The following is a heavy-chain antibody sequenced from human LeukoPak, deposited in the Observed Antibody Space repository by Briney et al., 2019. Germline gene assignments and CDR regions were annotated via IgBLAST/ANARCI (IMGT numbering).Heavy chain of an antibody. CDR2: ISPSGDIT. CDR1: GFTCRRSA. V-gene: IGHV3-23*01. D-gene: IGHD3-10*01. J-gene: IGHJ4*02. CDR3: AKDDAWLRFGE. Sequence: GGSLRLSCAASGFTCRRSAMTWVRQVPGKGLEWVSGISPSGDITYYADSVKGRFTISRDNSKNTLYLEVISLTAEDTAVYYCAKDDAWLRFGEWSQGTLVTVSS.